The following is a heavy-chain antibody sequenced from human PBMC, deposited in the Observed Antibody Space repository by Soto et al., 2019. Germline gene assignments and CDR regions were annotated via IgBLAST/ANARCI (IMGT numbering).Heavy chain of an antibody. Sequence: QVQLVQSGPEVTMPGASVKVSCKTSGYTFTAYGLAWLRQAPGQRPEWRGWVGTANANTNYAEKFQGRVTMTSDRSTTTTYMELRSLRFDDTAVYSCARELNTDPTAYYSFAYWGQGTLVTVSS. J-gene: IGHJ4*02. V-gene: IGHV1-18*01. CDR1: GYTFTAYG. CDR3: ARELNTDPTAYYSFAY. CDR2: VGTANANT. D-gene: IGHD3-9*01.